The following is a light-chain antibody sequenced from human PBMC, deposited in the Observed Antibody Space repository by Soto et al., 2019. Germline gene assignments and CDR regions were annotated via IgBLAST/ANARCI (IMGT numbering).Light chain of an antibody. Sequence: DILLTQSPSSVSASVGDRVTITCRASQGVGTWLAWYQQKPGRAPDLLIYAASKLQSGVPSRFSGSGSATDFILTISSLQPEDSATYYCQQANSLPLAFGGGTKVEIK. J-gene: IGKJ4*01. CDR3: QQANSLPLA. CDR2: AAS. CDR1: QGVGTW. V-gene: IGKV1D-12*01.